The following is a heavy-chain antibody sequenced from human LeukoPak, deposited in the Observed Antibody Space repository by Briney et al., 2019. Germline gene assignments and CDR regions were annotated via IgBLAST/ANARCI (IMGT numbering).Heavy chain of an antibody. Sequence: GGSLRLSCAASGFTFSSYWMSWVRQAPGKGLEWVANIKEDGSKKYYVDSVRGRFTISRDNAKNSLYLQMNSLRAEDTAVYYCARDRWGYSYGGDWGQGTLVTVSS. V-gene: IGHV3-7*01. J-gene: IGHJ4*02. CDR1: GFTFSSYW. CDR3: ARDRWGYSYGGD. CDR2: IKEDGSKK. D-gene: IGHD5-18*01.